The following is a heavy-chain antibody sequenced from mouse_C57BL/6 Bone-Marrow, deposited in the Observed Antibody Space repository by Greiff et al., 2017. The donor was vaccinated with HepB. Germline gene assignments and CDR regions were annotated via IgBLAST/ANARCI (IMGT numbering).Heavy chain of an antibody. D-gene: IGHD3-3*01. J-gene: IGHJ2*01. V-gene: IGHV14-2*01. Sequence: VQLQQSGAELVKPGASVKLSCTASGFNIKDYYMHWVKQRTEQGLEWIGRIDPEDGETKYAPKCQGKATITADTSSNTAYLQLSSLTSEDTAVYYCARGLNDYFDYWGQGTTLTVSS. CDR1: GFNIKDYY. CDR2: IDPEDGET. CDR3: ARGLNDYFDY.